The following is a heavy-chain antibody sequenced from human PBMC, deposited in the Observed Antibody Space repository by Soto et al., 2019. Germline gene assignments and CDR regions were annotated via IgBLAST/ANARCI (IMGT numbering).Heavy chain of an antibody. CDR2: ISYDGSNK. CDR1: GFTFSSYA. D-gene: IGHD6-6*01. CDR3: ARSEYSSSSWTYYYYGMDV. Sequence: QVQLVESGGGVVQPGRSLRLSCAASGFTFSSYAMHWVRQAPGKGLEWVAVISYDGSNKYYADSVKGRFTISRDNSKNPLYLQMNSLRAEDTAVYYCARSEYSSSSWTYYYYGMDVWGQGTTVTVSS. V-gene: IGHV3-30-3*01. J-gene: IGHJ6*02.